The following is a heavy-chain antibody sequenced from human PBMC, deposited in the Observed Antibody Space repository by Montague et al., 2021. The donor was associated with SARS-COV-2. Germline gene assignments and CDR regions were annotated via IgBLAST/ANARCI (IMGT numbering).Heavy chain of an antibody. Sequence: SLRLSCAASGFTFSSYAMSWVRQAPGKGLEWVSAISGSGGSTYYADSVXGLFTISRDNSKNTLYLQMNSLRAEDTAVYYCATSRDVLLWFGELLDAFDIWGQGTMVTVSS. CDR1: GFTFSSYA. J-gene: IGHJ3*02. D-gene: IGHD3-10*01. CDR3: ATSRDVLLWFGELLDAFDI. CDR2: ISGSGGST. V-gene: IGHV3-23*01.